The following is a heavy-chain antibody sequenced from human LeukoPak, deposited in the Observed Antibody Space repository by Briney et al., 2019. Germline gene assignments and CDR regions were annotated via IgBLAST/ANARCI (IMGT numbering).Heavy chain of an antibody. D-gene: IGHD3-10*01. J-gene: IGHJ6*03. CDR2: IRYDGSDK. V-gene: IGHV3-30*02. CDR3: AKEFAGSHYYYYYMDV. CDR1: GFTFSNYG. Sequence: GGSLRLSCAASGFTFSNYGMHWVRQAPGKGLEWVAFIRYDGSDKYYADSVKGRLTISRDNSKKTLYLQMNSLRAEDTAVYYCAKEFAGSHYYYYYMDVWGKGTTVTVSS.